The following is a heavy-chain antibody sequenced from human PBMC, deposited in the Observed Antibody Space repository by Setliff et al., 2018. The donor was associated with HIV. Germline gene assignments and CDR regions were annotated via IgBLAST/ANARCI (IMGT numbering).Heavy chain of an antibody. J-gene: IGHJ6*03. CDR3: ARGGGTASPIDYHYYIDV. V-gene: IGHV4-39*01. CDR1: GDSISSRIYY. D-gene: IGHD2-15*01. Sequence: NPSETLSLTCTVSGDSISSRIYYWGWVRQPPGKGLEWIGGINYTGSPFYNPSLESRVTISVDTSNNQFSLKLSSVTAADTAVYYCARGGGTASPIDYHYYIDVWGKGTTVTVSS. CDR2: INYTGSP.